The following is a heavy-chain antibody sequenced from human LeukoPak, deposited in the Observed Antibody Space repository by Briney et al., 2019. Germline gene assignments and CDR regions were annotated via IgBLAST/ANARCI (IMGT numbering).Heavy chain of an antibody. V-gene: IGHV3-23*01. CDR2: ISGSGGST. CDR3: AKEGYRYGYAIDY. CDR1: GFTFSTYA. D-gene: IGHD5-18*01. Sequence: PGGSLRLSCAASGFTFSTYAMSWVRQAPGKGLEWVSAISGSGGSTYYADSVKGRFTISRDNSKNTLYLKMNSLRAEDTAVYYCAKEGYRYGYAIDYWGQGTLVTVSS. J-gene: IGHJ4*02.